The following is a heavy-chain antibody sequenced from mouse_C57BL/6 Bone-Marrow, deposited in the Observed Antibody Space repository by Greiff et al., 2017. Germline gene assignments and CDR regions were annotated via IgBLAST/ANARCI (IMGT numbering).Heavy chain of an antibody. CDR1: GYTFTSYD. Sequence: VQLQQSGPELVKPGASVKLSCKASGYTFTSYDINWVKQRPGQGLEWIGRIYPRDGRTKYNEKFKGKATLTVDTSSSTAYMELHSLPSEDSAVYFCARDYGSSCWYFDVWGTGTTVTVSS. CDR3: ARDYGSSCWYFDV. D-gene: IGHD1-1*01. V-gene: IGHV1-85*01. CDR2: IYPRDGRT. J-gene: IGHJ1*03.